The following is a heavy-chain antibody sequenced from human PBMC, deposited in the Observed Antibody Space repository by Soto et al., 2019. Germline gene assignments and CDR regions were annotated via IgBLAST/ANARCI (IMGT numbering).Heavy chain of an antibody. CDR3: ARDRHRLEWLSYGMDV. V-gene: IGHV3-48*02. CDR2: ISSSSSTI. CDR1: GFTFSSYS. Sequence: GGSLRLSCAASGFTFSSYSMNWVRQAPGKGLEWVSNISSSSSTIYYADSVKGRFTISRDNAKNSLYLQMNSLRDEDAAVYYCARDRHRLEWLSYGMDVWGQGTTVTVSS. J-gene: IGHJ6*02. D-gene: IGHD1-1*01.